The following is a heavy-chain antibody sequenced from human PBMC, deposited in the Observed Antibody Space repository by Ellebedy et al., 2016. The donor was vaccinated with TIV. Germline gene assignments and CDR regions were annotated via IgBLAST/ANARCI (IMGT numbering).Heavy chain of an antibody. D-gene: IGHD3-10*01. CDR1: GFTFRNYD. Sequence: GESLKISCAASGFTFRNYDMHWVRQGTGKSLEWVTGIGTAGDTYYTGSVKGRFSISRDNAKNSLYLQMNGLRDKDTAVYYCGFIRVREFTDNEVLDIWGQGTMVTVSS. CDR3: GFIRVREFTDNEVLDI. CDR2: IGTAGDT. V-gene: IGHV3-13*01. J-gene: IGHJ3*02.